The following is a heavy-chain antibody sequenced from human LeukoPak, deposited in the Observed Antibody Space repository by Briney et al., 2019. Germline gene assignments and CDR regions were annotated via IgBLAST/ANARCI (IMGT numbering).Heavy chain of an antibody. CDR3: ARQYYAYYDSSGYYIDY. V-gene: IGHV5-51*01. Sequence: GESLKISCKGPGYSFTSYWIGWVRQMPGKGLEWMGIIYPGDSDTRYSPSFQGQVTISADKSISTAYLQWSSLKASDTAMYYCARQYYAYYDSSGYYIDYWGQGTLVTVSS. CDR1: GYSFTSYW. CDR2: IYPGDSDT. J-gene: IGHJ4*02. D-gene: IGHD3-22*01.